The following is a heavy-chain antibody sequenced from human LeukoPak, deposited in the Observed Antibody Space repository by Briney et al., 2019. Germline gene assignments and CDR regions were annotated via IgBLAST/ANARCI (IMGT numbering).Heavy chain of an antibody. J-gene: IGHJ6*02. CDR1: GFPFSNYW. CDR2: VNQDGKEK. D-gene: IGHD3-3*01. V-gene: IGHV3-7*01. Sequence: GGSLRLSCAASGFPFSNYWMSWVRQAPGKGLEWVADVNQDGKEKNYMDSVKGRFTISRDNAKNSVYLQMNSLRAEDTAVYSCAREFAVGVVYVRFYYGMDVWGQGTTVTVSS. CDR3: AREFAVGVVYVRFYYGMDV.